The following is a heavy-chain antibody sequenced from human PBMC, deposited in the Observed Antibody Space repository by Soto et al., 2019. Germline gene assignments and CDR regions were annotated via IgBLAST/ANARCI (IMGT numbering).Heavy chain of an antibody. CDR1: GFTFSSYA. Sequence: EVQLLESGGGLVQPGGSLRLSCAASGFTFSSYAMSWVRQAPGKGLEWVSTISGSGGSTYYADSVKGRFIISRDNSKNTLYLQMNSLRAEDTAVYYCAKGPLVIAVAGSDYWGQGTLVTVSS. J-gene: IGHJ4*02. CDR3: AKGPLVIAVAGSDY. V-gene: IGHV3-23*01. D-gene: IGHD6-19*01. CDR2: ISGSGGST.